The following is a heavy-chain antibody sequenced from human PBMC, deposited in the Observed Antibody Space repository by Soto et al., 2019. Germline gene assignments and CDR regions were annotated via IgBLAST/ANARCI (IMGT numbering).Heavy chain of an antibody. CDR1: GGTFSSYA. D-gene: IGHD6-13*01. CDR3: ASVSAAAGNNWFDP. Sequence: ASVKVSCKVSGGTFSSYAISWVRQAPGQGLEWVGGIIPIFGTANYAQKFQGRVTITADESTSTAYMELSSLRSEDTAVYYCASVSAAAGNNWFDPWGQGNMVTVSS. V-gene: IGHV1-69*13. J-gene: IGHJ5*02. CDR2: IIPIFGTA.